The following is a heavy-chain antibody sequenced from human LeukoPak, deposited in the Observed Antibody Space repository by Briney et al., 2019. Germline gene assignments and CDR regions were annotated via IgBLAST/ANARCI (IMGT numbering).Heavy chain of an antibody. J-gene: IGHJ3*02. CDR2: ISGNGDST. CDR1: QFNFNKFG. CDR3: AKDPNGDFIGTLDI. V-gene: IGHV3-23*01. D-gene: IGHD4-17*01. Sequence: GGSLRLSCATSQFNFNKFGMTWVRQAPGKGLEWVSSISGNGDSTQYAASVQGRFAISRDNSKNTLYLQMNSLRAEDTAVYFCAKDPNGDFIGTLDIWGQGTMVTVSS.